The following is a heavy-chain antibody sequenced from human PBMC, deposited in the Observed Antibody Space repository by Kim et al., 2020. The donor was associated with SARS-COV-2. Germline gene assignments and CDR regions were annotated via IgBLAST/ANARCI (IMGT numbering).Heavy chain of an antibody. J-gene: IGHJ2*01. D-gene: IGHD3-3*01. Sequence: PSLKSRVTISVDTSKNQFSLKLSSVTAADTAVYYCARHPGRWTYWYFDLWGRGTLVTVSS. CDR3: ARHPGRWTYWYFDL. V-gene: IGHV4-39*01.